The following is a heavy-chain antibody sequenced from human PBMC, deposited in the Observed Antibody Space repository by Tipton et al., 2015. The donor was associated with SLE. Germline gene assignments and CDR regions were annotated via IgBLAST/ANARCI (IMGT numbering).Heavy chain of an antibody. D-gene: IGHD3-10*01. J-gene: IGHJ4*02. CDR2: IKQDGSEK. V-gene: IGHV3-7*03. CDR3: AREDGSGPCEY. CDR1: GFTFSSYW. Sequence: SLRLSCAAYGFTFSSYWMSWVRQAPGKGLEWVANIKQDGSEKYYVDSVKGRFTISRDNAKNSLYLQMNSLRSEDTAVYYCAREDGSGPCEYWGQGTLVTVS.